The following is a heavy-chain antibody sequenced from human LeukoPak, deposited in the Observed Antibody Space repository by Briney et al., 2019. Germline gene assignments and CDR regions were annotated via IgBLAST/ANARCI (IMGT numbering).Heavy chain of an antibody. Sequence: GSLRLSCAASGFTFSDSTMHWVRQASGKGLEWVGRIRNKANNYATAYATSVKGRLTLSRDDSKNTAYLQMNSLKTEDTALYYCVRGAASGSYYGLGVWGQGATVTVSS. V-gene: IGHV3-73*01. D-gene: IGHD1-26*01. CDR1: GFTFSDST. CDR2: IRNKANNYAT. CDR3: VRGAASGSYYGLGV. J-gene: IGHJ6*02.